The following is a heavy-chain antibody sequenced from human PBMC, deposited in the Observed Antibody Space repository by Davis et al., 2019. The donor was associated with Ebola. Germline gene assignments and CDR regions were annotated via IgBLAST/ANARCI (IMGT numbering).Heavy chain of an antibody. J-gene: IGHJ6*04. CDR3: ARGVEMATGYYYGMDV. V-gene: IGHV3-23*01. D-gene: IGHD5-24*01. Sequence: PGGSLRLSCAASGFTFSSYAMSWVRQAPGKGLEWVSTISGSGGSTYYADSVKGRFTISRDNSKNTLYLQMNSLRAEDTAVYYCARGVEMATGYYYGMDVWGKGTTVTVSS. CDR1: GFTFSSYA. CDR2: ISGSGGST.